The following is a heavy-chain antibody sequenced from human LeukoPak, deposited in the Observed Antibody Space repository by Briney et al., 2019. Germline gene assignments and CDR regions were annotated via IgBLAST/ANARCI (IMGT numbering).Heavy chain of an antibody. D-gene: IGHD2-2*01. J-gene: IGHJ5*02. CDR1: GGSFSGYY. V-gene: IGHV4-34*01. Sequence: SETLSLTCAVYGGSFSGYYWSWIRQPPGKGLEWIGEINHSGSTNYNPSLKSRVTISVDTSKNQFSLKLSSVTAADTAMYYCAGFHQLHNANWFDPWGQGTLVTVSS. CDR3: AGFHQLHNANWFDP. CDR2: INHSGST.